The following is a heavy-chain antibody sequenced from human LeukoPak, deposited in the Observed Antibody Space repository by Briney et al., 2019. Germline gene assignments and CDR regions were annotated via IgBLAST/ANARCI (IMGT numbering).Heavy chain of an antibody. D-gene: IGHD3-10*01. CDR1: GGSISSGSYY. J-gene: IGHJ4*02. CDR3: ARSYYGSGSYQGY. V-gene: IGHV4-61*09. Sequence: SQTLSLTCTVSGGSISSGSYYWSWIRQPAGKGLEWFGHIYTSGSTNYNPSLKSRVTISVDTSENQLFLKLSSVTAADTAVYYCARSYYGSGSYQGYWGQGTLVTVSS. CDR2: IYTSGST.